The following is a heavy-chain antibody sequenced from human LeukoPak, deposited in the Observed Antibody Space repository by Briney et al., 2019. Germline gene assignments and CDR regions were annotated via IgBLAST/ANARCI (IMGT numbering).Heavy chain of an antibody. V-gene: IGHV3-7*01. CDR1: GFPLSRYW. Sequence: GGSLRLSCAASGFPLSRYWMTWVRQAPGKGLESVANIKQDGSEKYYVDSVKGRFTISRDNAKNSLYLQMNSLRAEDTAVYYCAREGRGGSSGYDYWGQGTLVTVSS. D-gene: IGHD3-22*01. CDR3: AREGRGGSSGYDY. CDR2: IKQDGSEK. J-gene: IGHJ4*02.